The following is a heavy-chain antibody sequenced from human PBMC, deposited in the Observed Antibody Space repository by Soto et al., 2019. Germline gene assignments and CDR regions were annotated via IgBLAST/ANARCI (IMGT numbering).Heavy chain of an antibody. CDR2: ISGSGGST. CDR3: AKGGYYDILTGYYNGVYFDY. V-gene: IGHV3-23*01. D-gene: IGHD3-9*01. J-gene: IGHJ4*02. Sequence: PGWSLRLSCASSVFTFISYAMSWVRQAPGKGLEWVSAISGSGGSTYYADSVKGRFTISRDNSKNTLYLQMNSLRAEDTAVYYCAKGGYYDILTGYYNGVYFDYWGQGTLVTVSS. CDR1: VFTFISYA.